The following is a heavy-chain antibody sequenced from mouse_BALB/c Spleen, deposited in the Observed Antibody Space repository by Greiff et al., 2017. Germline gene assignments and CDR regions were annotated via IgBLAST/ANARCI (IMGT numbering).Heavy chain of an antibody. D-gene: IGHD2-4*01. J-gene: IGHJ4*01. CDR1: GFTFSDYY. CDR3: ARAYYDYDGGRYAMDY. CDR2: ISDGGSYT. V-gene: IGHV5-4*02. Sequence: EVMLVESGGGLVKPGGSLKLSCAASGFTFSDYYMYWVRQTPEKRLEWVATISDGGSYTYYPDSVKGRFTISRDNAKNNLYLQMSSLKSEDTAMYYCARAYYDYDGGRYAMDYWGQGTSVTVSS.